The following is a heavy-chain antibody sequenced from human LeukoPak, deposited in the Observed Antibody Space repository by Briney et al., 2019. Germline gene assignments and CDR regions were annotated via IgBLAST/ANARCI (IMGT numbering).Heavy chain of an antibody. CDR1: GGSISSYY. D-gene: IGHD5-12*01. J-gene: IGHJ6*03. Sequence: SETLSLTCTVSGGSISSYYWSWIRQPPGKGLEWIGYIYYSGSTNYNPSLKSRVTISVDTSKNQFSLKLSSVTAADTAVYYCARSGYDSTYYYYMDVWGKGATVTMSS. CDR3: ARSGYDSTYYYYMDV. V-gene: IGHV4-59*01. CDR2: IYYSGST.